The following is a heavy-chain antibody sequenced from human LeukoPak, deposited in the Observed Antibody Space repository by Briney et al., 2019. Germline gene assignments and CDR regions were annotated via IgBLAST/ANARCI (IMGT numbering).Heavy chain of an antibody. V-gene: IGHV3-23*01. CDR2: VSGSGGST. J-gene: IGHJ4*02. Sequence: PGGSLRLSCAASGFTFTSYAMSWVRQAPGKGLEWVSGVSGSGGSTYYADSVKGRFTISRDNSKNTLYLQMNNLRAEDTAVYYCAKDRWARGDQVATADSVHYWGQGTLVTVSS. D-gene: IGHD5-12*01. CDR1: GFTFTSYA. CDR3: AKDRWARGDQVATADSVHY.